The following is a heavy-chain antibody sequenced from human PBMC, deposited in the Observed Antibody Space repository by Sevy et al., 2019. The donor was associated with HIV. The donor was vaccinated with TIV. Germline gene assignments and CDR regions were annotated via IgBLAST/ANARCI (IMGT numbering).Heavy chain of an antibody. V-gene: IGHV3-7*01. CDR1: GVTFSDSW. CDR3: ARGRRNWGLGGLDV. D-gene: IGHD3-16*01. Sequence: GSLRLSCAASGVTFSDSWMTWVRQAPGKGLEWVANIKEDGNERYYVDSVKGRFTLSRDNAKMSVYLELTSLRVEDSAIYYCARGRRNWGLGGLDVWGQGTTVTVSS. CDR2: IKEDGNER. J-gene: IGHJ6*02.